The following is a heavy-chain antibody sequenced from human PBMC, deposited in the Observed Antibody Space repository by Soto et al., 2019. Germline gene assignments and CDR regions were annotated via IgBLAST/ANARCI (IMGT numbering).Heavy chain of an antibody. J-gene: IGHJ4*02. CDR2: IYPSGMP. CDR1: GGSIINAAYS. Sequence: SETLSLTCTVSGGSIINAAYSWMWIRQPPGKGLEWIGYIYPSGMPFYNPSLRSRVTISIDRSNDQFSLNLKSVTAADTAVYYCARERGGYGLFDSWGQGTLVTVSS. V-gene: IGHV4-30-2*01. D-gene: IGHD5-18*01. CDR3: ARERGGYGLFDS.